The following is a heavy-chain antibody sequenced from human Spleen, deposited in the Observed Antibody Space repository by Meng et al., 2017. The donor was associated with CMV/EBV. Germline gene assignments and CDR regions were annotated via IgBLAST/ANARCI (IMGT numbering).Heavy chain of an antibody. J-gene: IGHJ4*02. CDR3: ARADYGDYIDY. Sequence: LSCAASGLNFYTYTMNWVRQAPGKGLEWVSSISSSSIYIYYADSVKGRFTISRDNAKNSLYLHLDSLRVEDTAVYYCARADYGDYIDYWGQGTLVTVSS. V-gene: IGHV3-21*01. CDR2: ISSSSIYI. D-gene: IGHD4-17*01. CDR1: GLNFYTYT.